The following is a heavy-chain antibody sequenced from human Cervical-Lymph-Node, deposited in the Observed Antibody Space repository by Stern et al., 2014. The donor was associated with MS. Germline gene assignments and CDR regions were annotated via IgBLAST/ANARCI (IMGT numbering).Heavy chain of an antibody. J-gene: IGHJ5*01. V-gene: IGHV1-69*01. CDR1: GDTFSSDA. CDR3: SRGASSWYSDS. D-gene: IGHD6-13*01. CDR2: DIPMTEIA. Sequence: QVQLVESGAEVKNPGSSVRVSCKSYGDTFSSDAISWVRQAPRQGLEWMGGDIPMTEIATYGQKFQGRVTIAADESTSTAYMDLSGLRAEDTAVYYCSRGASSWYSDSWGQGTLVTVSP.